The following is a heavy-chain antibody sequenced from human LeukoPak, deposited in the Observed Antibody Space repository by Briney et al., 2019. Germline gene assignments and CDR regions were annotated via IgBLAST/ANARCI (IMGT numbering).Heavy chain of an antibody. J-gene: IGHJ4*02. Sequence: PSQTLSLTCTVSGGSISSGGYSWRWLRQHPGKGLEWIGYIYYSGSTYYNPSLKSRVTISVDTSKNQFSLKLSSVTAADTAVYYCARDRAAAGIDYWGQGTLVTVSS. V-gene: IGHV4-31*03. CDR3: ARDRAAAGIDY. CDR2: IYYSGST. D-gene: IGHD6-13*01. CDR1: GGSISSGGYS.